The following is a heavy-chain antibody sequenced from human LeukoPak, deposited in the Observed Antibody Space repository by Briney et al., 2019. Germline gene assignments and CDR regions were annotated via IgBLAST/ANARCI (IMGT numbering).Heavy chain of an antibody. Sequence: SETLSLTCNVSGGSISSDYWSWIRQPPGRGLEWIGYIYYSGSTNYNPSLKSRATISVDTSKNQFSLKLSSVTAADTAVYYCARARYCSGGSCYHSDAFDIWGQGTVVTVSS. CDR3: ARARYCSGGSCYHSDAFDI. V-gene: IGHV4-59*12. CDR1: GGSISSDY. J-gene: IGHJ3*02. CDR2: IYYSGST. D-gene: IGHD2-15*01.